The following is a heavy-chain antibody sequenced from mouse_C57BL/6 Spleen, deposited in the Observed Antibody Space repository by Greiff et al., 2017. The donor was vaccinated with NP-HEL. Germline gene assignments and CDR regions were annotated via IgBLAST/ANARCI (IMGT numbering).Heavy chain of an antibody. CDR2: IDPSDSYT. CDR1: GYTFTSYW. V-gene: IGHV1-50*01. CDR3: ARGITTGD. D-gene: IGHD1-1*01. Sequence: QVQLQQSGAELVKPGASVKLSCKASGYTFTSYWMQWVKQRPGQGLEWIGEIDPSDSYTNYNQKFKGKATLTVDTSSSTAYMQLSSLTSEDSAVYYCARGITTGDWGQGTTLTVSS. J-gene: IGHJ2*01.